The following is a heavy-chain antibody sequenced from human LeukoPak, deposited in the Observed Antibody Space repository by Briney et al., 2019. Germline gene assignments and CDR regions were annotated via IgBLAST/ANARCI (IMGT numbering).Heavy chain of an antibody. CDR3: ARDLEDYYYGMDV. CDR1: GFTFSSYS. D-gene: IGHD1-1*01. V-gene: IGHV3-21*04. CDR2: ISSSSSYI. Sequence: GGSLRLSCAASGFTFSSYSMNWVRQAPGKGLEWVSSISSSSSYIYYADSVKGRFTISRDNAKNSLYLQMNSLRAEDTAVHYCARDLEDYYYGMDVWGQGTTVTVSS. J-gene: IGHJ6*02.